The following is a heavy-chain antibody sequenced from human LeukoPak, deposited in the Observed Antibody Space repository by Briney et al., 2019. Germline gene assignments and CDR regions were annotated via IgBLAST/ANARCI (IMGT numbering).Heavy chain of an antibody. Sequence: KASETLSLTCTDSGGSISPYYWSWIRQPPGKRLEWVGYIYYIGNTNYNPSLKSRVTISVDTSKNHFSLKLSSVTAADTAVYYCARRSPVTASIDYWGQGTLVIVSS. CDR1: GGSISPYY. D-gene: IGHD2-21*02. V-gene: IGHV4-59*08. CDR3: ARRSPVTASIDY. CDR2: IYYIGNT. J-gene: IGHJ4*02.